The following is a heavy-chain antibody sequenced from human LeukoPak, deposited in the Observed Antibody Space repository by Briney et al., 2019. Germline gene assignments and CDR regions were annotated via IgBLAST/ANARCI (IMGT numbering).Heavy chain of an antibody. V-gene: IGHV3-66*01. Sequence: QPGGSLRLSCAVSGFTVSSNYMNWVRQAPGKGLEWVSVIYRDGSTYYTESVKGRFTISRDNSKNTLHLQMNSLRAEDTAVYYCARDRPYSSSWYHGPSTDYWGQGTLVTVSS. CDR3: ARDRPYSSSWYHGPSTDY. J-gene: IGHJ4*02. CDR1: GFTVSSNY. D-gene: IGHD6-13*01. CDR2: IYRDGST.